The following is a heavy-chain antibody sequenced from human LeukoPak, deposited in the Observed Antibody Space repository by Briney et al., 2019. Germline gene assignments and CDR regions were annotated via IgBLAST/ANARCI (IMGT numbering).Heavy chain of an antibody. CDR1: GGSISTSNYY. CDR2: IFYSGST. V-gene: IGHV4-39*07. D-gene: IGHD4/OR15-4a*01. CDR3: AVYGGNWDFDS. J-gene: IGHJ4*02. Sequence: SETLSLTCTVSGGSISTSNYYWGWIRQPPGKGLEWIGNIFYSGSTYYSPSLRSRVTISLDTSRNQFSLKLNSVTAADTATYYCAVYGGNWDFDSWGPGTPVTVSS.